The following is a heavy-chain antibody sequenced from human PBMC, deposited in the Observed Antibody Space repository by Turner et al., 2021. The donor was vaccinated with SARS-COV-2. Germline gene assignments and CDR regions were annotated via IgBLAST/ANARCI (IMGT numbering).Heavy chain of an antibody. D-gene: IGHD6-13*01. CDR3: ARHWEVAAAAYLARFDP. V-gene: IGHV4-39*01. J-gene: IGHJ5*02. Sequence: QLQLQESGPGLVKPSGTLSLACTGSGGSISSSSYYWGWIRQPPGKGLEWIGSIYYSGSTYYNPSLKSRVTISVDTSKNQFSLKLTSVTAADTAVYFCARHWEVAAAAYLARFDPWGQGTLVTVSS. CDR1: GGSISSSSYY. CDR2: IYYSGST.